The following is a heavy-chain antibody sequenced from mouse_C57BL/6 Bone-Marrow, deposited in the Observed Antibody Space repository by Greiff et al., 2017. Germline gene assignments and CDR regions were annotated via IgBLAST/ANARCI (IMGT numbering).Heavy chain of an antibody. V-gene: IGHV1-22*01. CDR3: ARSDYYGSSYYAMDY. CDR2: INPNNGGT. CDR1: GYTFTDYN. D-gene: IGHD1-1*01. Sequence: EVQLQQSGPELVKPGASVKMSCKASGYTFTDYNMHWVKQSHGKSLEWIGYINPNNGGTSYNQKFKGKATLTVNKSSSTAYMELRSLTSEESAVYYCARSDYYGSSYYAMDYWGQGTSVTVSS. J-gene: IGHJ4*01.